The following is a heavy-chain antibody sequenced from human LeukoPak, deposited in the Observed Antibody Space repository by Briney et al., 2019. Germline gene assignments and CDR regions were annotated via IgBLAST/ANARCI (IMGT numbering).Heavy chain of an antibody. J-gene: IGHJ4*02. D-gene: IGHD1-1*01. CDR1: GDSITNSKYY. V-gene: IGHV4-39*01. CDR2: LYYTGST. Sequence: SSETLSLTCTVSGDSITNSKYYWGWIRQPPGKGLEWIGILYYTGSTDFSPSLKSRLTISVDTSKNQFSLNLISVTAADTAVYYCVGNNYNWNHYWRQGTLVTVSS. CDR3: VGNNYNWNHY.